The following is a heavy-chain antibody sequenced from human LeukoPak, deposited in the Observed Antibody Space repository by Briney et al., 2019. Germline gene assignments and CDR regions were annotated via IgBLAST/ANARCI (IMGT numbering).Heavy chain of an antibody. V-gene: IGHV3-48*02. J-gene: IGHJ4*02. D-gene: IGHD3-10*01. CDR3: ARVALLWFGEGQYYFDY. CDR2: ISSGSSTI. CDR1: GFTFSSYS. Sequence: GGSLRLSCAASGFTFSSYSMNWVRQAPGKGLEWVSYISSGSSTIYYADSVKGRFTISRDNAKNSLYLQMSSLRDEDTAVYYCARVALLWFGEGQYYFDYWGQGTLVTVSS.